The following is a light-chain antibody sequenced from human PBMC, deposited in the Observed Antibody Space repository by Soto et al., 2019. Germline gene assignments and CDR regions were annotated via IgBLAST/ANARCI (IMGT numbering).Light chain of an antibody. Sequence: EIVMTQSPATLSVSPGERATLSCRASQSVSSNLAWYQQKPGQAPRLLIYGASTRATGIPARFSGSGSGTEFTLTISSLQSEDFAVYYCQQRTIWPLTFGGGTRVEI. V-gene: IGKV3-15*01. CDR3: QQRTIWPLT. CDR2: GAS. CDR1: QSVSSN. J-gene: IGKJ4*01.